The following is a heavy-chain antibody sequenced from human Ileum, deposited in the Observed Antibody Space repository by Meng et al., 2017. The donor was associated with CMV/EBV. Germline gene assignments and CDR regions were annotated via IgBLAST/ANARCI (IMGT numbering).Heavy chain of an antibody. CDR2: IYTSGST. CDR1: GDSISSGSYY. CDR3: ARDRGNDYYFDL. Sequence: QGTLQEAGPGLVKPLQTLSLTCTVSGDSISSGSYYWSWIRQPAGKGLEWIGRIYTSGSTSYNPSLKSRITISLDTSKNQFSLKLNSVTAADTAVYFCARDRGNDYYFDLWGRGTLVTVSS. D-gene: IGHD4-11*01. J-gene: IGHJ2*01. V-gene: IGHV4-61*02.